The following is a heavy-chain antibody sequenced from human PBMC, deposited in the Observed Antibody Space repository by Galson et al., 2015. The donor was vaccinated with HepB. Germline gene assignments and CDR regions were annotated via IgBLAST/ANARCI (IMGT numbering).Heavy chain of an antibody. CDR2: ISSDINTK. CDR1: GFTFSRHA. CDR3: ASDVDGSGSFYNMLAY. Sequence: SLRLSCAASGFTFSRHAIHWVRQAPGKGLQWLSLISSDINTKNYADSVKGRFSVSRDNSRDTVYLQMNGLRPEDAAVYFCASDVDGSGSFYNMLAYWGQGIMVTVSS. V-gene: IGHV3-30*04. J-gene: IGHJ4*02. D-gene: IGHD3-10*01.